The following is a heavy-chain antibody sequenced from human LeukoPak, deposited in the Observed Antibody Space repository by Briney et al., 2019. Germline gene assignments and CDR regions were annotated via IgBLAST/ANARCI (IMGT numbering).Heavy chain of an antibody. D-gene: IGHD6-13*01. V-gene: IGHV4-39*07. CDR2: IYYSGST. CDR3: ARVETSPPGPRIAAAGNYYFDY. Sequence: SETLSLTCTVSGGSISSSSYYWGWIRQPPGKGLEWIGSIYYSGSTYYNPSLKSRVTISVDTSKNQFSLKLSSVTAADTAVYYCARVETSPPGPRIAAAGNYYFDYWGQGTLVTVSS. CDR1: GGSISSSSYY. J-gene: IGHJ4*02.